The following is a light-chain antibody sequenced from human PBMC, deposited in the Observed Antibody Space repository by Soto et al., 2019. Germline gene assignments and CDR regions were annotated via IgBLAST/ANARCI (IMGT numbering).Light chain of an antibody. V-gene: IGKV3-20*01. J-gene: IGKJ5*01. CDR3: QQYGSSPIM. Sequence: EIVLTQSPGTLSLSPGERATLSCRASQSVSSNHLAWYQQKPGQAPRPLIYGASSRATGIPDRFSGSGSGTDFSLTSSRLAPEDFAVYYCQQYGSSPIMVGHGTRLEIK. CDR1: QSVSSNH. CDR2: GAS.